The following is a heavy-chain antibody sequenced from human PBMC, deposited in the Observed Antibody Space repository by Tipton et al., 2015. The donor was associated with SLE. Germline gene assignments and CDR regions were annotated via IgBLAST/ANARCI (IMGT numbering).Heavy chain of an antibody. CDR2: IYPGDSDT. D-gene: IGHD6-13*01. CDR1: GYSFTSYW. Sequence: VQLVQSGAEVKKPGESLKISCKGSGYSFTSYWIGWVRQMPGKGLEWMGIIYPGDSDTIYSPSFQGQVTISADKSISTAYLQWSSLKASDTAMYYCMRTRDSSNWYAHERYYFDYWGQGTLVTVSS. V-gene: IGHV5-51*03. CDR3: MRTRDSSNWYAHERYYFDY. J-gene: IGHJ4*02.